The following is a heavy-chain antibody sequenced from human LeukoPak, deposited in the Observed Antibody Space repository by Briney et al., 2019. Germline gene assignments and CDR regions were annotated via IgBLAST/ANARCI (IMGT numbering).Heavy chain of an antibody. CDR1: GYKITSHW. J-gene: IGHJ4*02. D-gene: IGHD6-13*01. Sequence: GESLKISCRASGYKITSHWIAWVRQMPGKSPEWMGIIYPGDSDTRYSPSFQGQVVISVDKSSNVAYLQWTTLKASDTAMYYCARTYSSSWYYFDYWGQGTLVTVSS. CDR3: ARTYSSSWYYFDY. CDR2: IYPGDSDT. V-gene: IGHV5-51*01.